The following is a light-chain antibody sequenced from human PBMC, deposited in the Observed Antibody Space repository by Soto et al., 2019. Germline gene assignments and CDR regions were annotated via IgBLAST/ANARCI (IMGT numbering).Light chain of an antibody. CDR3: QQYGSSGT. V-gene: IGKV3-20*01. CDR1: QSVSSN. CDR2: GAS. Sequence: IVLTQSPATLSLSPGERATLSCRASQSVSSNLAWYQQKPGQAPRLLIYGASNRATGIPDRFSGSGSGTDFTLTISRLEPEDFAVYYGQQYGSSGTFGQGTKV. J-gene: IGKJ1*01.